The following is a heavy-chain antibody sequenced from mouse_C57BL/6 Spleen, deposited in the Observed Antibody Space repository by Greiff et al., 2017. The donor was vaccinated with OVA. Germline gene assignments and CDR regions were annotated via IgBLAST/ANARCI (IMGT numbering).Heavy chain of an antibody. Sequence: QVQLQQSGAELMKPGASVKLSCKATGYTFTGYWIEWIGEILPGSGSTNYNEKFKGKATFTADTSSNTAYMQLSSLTTEDSAIYYCATGWYGSSYWFAYWGQGTLVTVSA. CDR2: ILPGSGST. CDR3: ATGWYGSSYWFAY. D-gene: IGHD1-1*01. CDR1: GYTFTGYW. V-gene: IGHV1-9*01. J-gene: IGHJ3*01.